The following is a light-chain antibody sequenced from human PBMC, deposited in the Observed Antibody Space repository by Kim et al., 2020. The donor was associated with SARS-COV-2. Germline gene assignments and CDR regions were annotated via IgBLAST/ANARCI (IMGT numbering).Light chain of an antibody. CDR1: QSVSSS. V-gene: IGKV3-15*01. J-gene: IGKJ2*01. Sequence: EIVMTQSPATLSVSPGERATLSCRASQSVSSSLAWYQQRPGQAPRLLIYGASTRATGIPARFSGSGSGTEFTLTISSLQSEDFALYYWQQYKKWSPHTFGQGTKLEI. CDR3: QQYKKWSPHT. CDR2: GAS.